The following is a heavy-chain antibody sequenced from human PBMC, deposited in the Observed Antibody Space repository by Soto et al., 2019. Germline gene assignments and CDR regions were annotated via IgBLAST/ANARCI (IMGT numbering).Heavy chain of an antibody. J-gene: IGHJ4*02. CDR1: GFSLSASGEG. CDR3: AYRYDFWTGYYFLSYFDY. Sequence: QISLKESGPTLVKPTQTLTLTCTVSGFSLSASGEGVGWVRQPPGKALEWLGILYWHDDSRYTRYSPSLNNRFTITDDTSKNQVVLTMTNMDPVDTATYFCAYRYDFWTGYYFLSYFDYWGQGTLVTVSS. CDR2: LYWHDDS. V-gene: IGHV2-5*01. D-gene: IGHD3-3*01.